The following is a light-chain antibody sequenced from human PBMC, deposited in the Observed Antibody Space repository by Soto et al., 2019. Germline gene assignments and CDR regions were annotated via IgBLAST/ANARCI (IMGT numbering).Light chain of an antibody. CDR3: QHYGSSLPIT. V-gene: IGKV3-20*01. J-gene: IGKJ3*01. CDR2: GAS. Sequence: EIVLTQSPGTLSLSPWKRATLSCRASQTISSTYLAWYQQRPGQAPRLLIYGASSRATGIPDRFSGRGSGTDFALTISRLEPEDFAVYYCQHYGSSLPITFGPGTKVDIK. CDR1: QTISSTY.